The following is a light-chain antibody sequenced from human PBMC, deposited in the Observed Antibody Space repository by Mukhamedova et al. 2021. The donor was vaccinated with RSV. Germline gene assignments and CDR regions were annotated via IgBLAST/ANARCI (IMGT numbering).Light chain of an antibody. V-gene: IGKV1-33*01. CDR3: QQYDSVPYT. CDR2: DAS. J-gene: IGKJ2*01. Sequence: WYQRRVHGKAPKLLIYDASNLETGVPSRLSGSGSATHFTFTISSLQPEDIASYYCQQYDSVPYTFGQGTKLEI.